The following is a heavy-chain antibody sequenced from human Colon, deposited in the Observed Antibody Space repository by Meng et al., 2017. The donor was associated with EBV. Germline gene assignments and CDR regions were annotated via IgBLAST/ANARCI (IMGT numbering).Heavy chain of an antibody. V-gene: IGHV4-30-4*01. J-gene: IGHJ4*02. CDR3: AREENTSGWYYH. D-gene: IGHD6-13*01. Sequence: QVQLQESGQVLVKHSPTLSLTCIVSGGAISNGGYYWSWIRQPPGKGLEWIGYIYYSGSTYFNPSLKSRSFMSVDTSKNQFSLSLNSVTAADTAVYYCAREENTSGWYYHWGQGTLVTVSS. CDR1: GGAISNGGYY. CDR2: IYYSGST.